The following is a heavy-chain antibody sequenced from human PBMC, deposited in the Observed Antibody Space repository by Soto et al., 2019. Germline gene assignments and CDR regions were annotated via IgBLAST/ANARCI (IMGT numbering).Heavy chain of an antibody. J-gene: IGHJ3*01. CDR2: TWYDGSNK. CDR1: GFNFSSYG. Sequence: QVQLVESGGGVVQPGRSLRLSCAASGFNFSSYGMHWVRQAPGKGLEWVAVTWYDGSNKYYADSVKGRFTISRDNSKNTLYPQMNSLRAEDTAVYYCAREDTTLVGNAFDVWGQGTTVTVSS. CDR3: AREDTTLVGNAFDV. D-gene: IGHD5-18*01. V-gene: IGHV3-33*01.